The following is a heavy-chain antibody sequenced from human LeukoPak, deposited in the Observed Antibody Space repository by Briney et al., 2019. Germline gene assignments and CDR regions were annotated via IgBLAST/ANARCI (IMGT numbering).Heavy chain of an antibody. J-gene: IGHJ6*02. Sequence: SETLSLTCAVYVGSFSGYYWSWIRQPPGKGLEWIGEINHSGSTNYNPSLKSRVTISLDTSKNQSSLKLSSVTAADTAVYYCARDSVVVPADYYYGMDVWGQGTTVTVSS. V-gene: IGHV4-34*01. CDR1: VGSFSGYY. CDR3: ARDSVVVPADYYYGMDV. CDR2: INHSGST. D-gene: IGHD2-2*01.